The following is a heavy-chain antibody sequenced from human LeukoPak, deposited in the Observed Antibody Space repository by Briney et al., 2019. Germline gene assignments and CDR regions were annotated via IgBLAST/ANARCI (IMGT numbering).Heavy chain of an antibody. V-gene: IGHV4-39*07. D-gene: IGHD1-1*01. CDR1: GDSISTSKSY. J-gene: IGHJ5*02. CDR3: AREYNEGIRSFGP. Sequence: SETLSLTCTVSGDSISTSKSYWGWIRQPPLKGLEWIGSIYYTGNTYYNASLKSRVTISVDTSKNQFSLKLSSVTAADTAVYYCAREYNEGIRSFGPWGQGTLVTVSS. CDR2: IYYTGNT.